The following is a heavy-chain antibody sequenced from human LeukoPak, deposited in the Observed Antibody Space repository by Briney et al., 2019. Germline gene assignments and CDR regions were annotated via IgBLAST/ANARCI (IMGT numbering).Heavy chain of an antibody. CDR3: ARGLGYSNSYYFDY. D-gene: IGHD4-11*01. V-gene: IGHV4-34*01. Sequence: PSETLSLTCAVYGGSFSGYYWSWIRQPPGKGLEWIGEINHSGSTNYNPSLKSRVTISVDTSKNQFSLKLSSVTAADTAVYYCARGLGYSNSYYFDYWGQRTLVTVSS. CDR2: INHSGST. CDR1: GGSFSGYY. J-gene: IGHJ4*02.